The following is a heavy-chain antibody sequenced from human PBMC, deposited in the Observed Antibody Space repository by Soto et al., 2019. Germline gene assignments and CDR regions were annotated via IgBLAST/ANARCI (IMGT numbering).Heavy chain of an antibody. J-gene: IGHJ6*02. D-gene: IGHD6-13*01. V-gene: IGHV5-51*01. CDR3: ARTSAAGKYYYGMDV. CDR1: GYSFSSYL. CDR2: IYPGESDT. Sequence: GGSLKISRKGSGYSFSSYLIGWGRQMPRKGPEWKGIIYPGESDTRYSPSFQGQVTISADKSISTAYLQWSSLKASDTAMYYCARTSAAGKYYYGMDVWGQGTTVTVSS.